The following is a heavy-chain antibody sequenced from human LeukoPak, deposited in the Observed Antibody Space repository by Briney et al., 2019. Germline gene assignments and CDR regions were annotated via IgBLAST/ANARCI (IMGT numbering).Heavy chain of an antibody. V-gene: IGHV3-23*01. D-gene: IGHD6-13*01. CDR2: ISGSGGST. CDR1: GFTFSSYA. J-gene: IGHJ3*02. CDR3: AKVLSSSYSVGPRDAFDI. Sequence: GGSLRLSCAASGFTFSSYAMSWVRQAPGKGLEWVSAISGSGGSTYYADSVKGRFTISRDNSKNTLYLQMNSLRAEDTAVYYCAKVLSSSYSVGPRDAFDIWGQGTMVTVSS.